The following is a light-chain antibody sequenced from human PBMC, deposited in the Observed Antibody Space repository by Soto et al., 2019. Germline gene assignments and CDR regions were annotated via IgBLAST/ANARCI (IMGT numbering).Light chain of an antibody. CDR3: QAYDNSLGVSVL. CDR1: GSTIGAGYD. CDR2: DNT. Sequence: QSVLTQPPSVSGAPGQRVTISCTGSGSTIGAGYDVHWYQQLPGTAPRLLIYDNTNRPSGVPDRFSGSKSGTSASLAITGLQAEDEADYYCQAYDNSLGVSVLFSGGTKLTVL. V-gene: IGLV1-40*01. J-gene: IGLJ3*02.